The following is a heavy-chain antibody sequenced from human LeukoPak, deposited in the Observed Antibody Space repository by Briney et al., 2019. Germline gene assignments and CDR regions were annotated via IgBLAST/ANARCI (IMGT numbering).Heavy chain of an antibody. V-gene: IGHV5-51*01. CDR3: ARRARDLNWFDP. CDR1: GYSFTSYW. J-gene: IGHJ5*02. Sequence: GGALEISCKGSGYSFTSYWIGWGRQMPGKGLEGRGIIYPGDSDTRYSPSFQGQVTISADKSISTAYLQWSSLKASDTAMYYCARRARDLNWFDPWGQGTLVTVSS. CDR2: IYPGDSDT.